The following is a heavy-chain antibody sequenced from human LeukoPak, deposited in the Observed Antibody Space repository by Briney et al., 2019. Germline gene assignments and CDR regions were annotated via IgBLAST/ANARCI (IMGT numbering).Heavy chain of an antibody. CDR2: IYTSGST. V-gene: IGHV4-4*09. Sequence: SETLSLTCTVSGGSISSYYWSWIRQPPGKGLEWIGYIYTSGSTNYNPSLKGRVTISVDTSKNQFSLRLSSVTAADTAVYYCARHGVDSSWYSPTFDYWGQGTLVTVSS. CDR1: GGSISSYY. D-gene: IGHD6-13*01. J-gene: IGHJ4*02. CDR3: ARHGVDSSWYSPTFDY.